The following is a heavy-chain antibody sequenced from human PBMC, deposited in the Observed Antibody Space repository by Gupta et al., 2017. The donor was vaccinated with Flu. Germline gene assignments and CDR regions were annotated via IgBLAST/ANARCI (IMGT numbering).Heavy chain of an antibody. J-gene: IGHJ6*02. CDR1: GYPFPGPD. V-gene: IGHV1-2*02. D-gene: IGHD1-26*01. Sequence: QVQLVRPGAEQKSPGAAVTVSCRASGYPFPGPDMHWVRQAPGQGLEWMGWINPNSGGTNYAQKFQGRVTMTRDTSISTAYMDLSRLRSDDTAVYYCARGATREWELLYYYGMDVWGQGTTVTVSS. CDR2: INPNSGGT. CDR3: ARGATREWELLYYYGMDV.